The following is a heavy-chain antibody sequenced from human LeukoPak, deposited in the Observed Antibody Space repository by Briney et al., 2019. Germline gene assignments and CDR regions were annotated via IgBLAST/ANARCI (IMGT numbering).Heavy chain of an antibody. D-gene: IGHD5-18*01. Sequence: SVKVSCKAPGGSFGRYAISWVRQAPGQGLEWMGGIVPILGTANYAQKFQGRVTITADDSTGTAYMELTSLRSADTAVHYCARSQGYSYGSSYWGQGTLVTVSS. CDR3: ARSQGYSYGSSY. J-gene: IGHJ4*02. CDR1: GGSFGRYA. CDR2: IVPILGTA. V-gene: IGHV1-69*13.